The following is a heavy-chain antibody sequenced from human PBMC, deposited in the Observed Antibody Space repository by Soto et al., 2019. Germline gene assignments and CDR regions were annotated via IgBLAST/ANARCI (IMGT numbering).Heavy chain of an antibody. CDR3: AKAYSNNEDGYFDY. CDR1: GGSISSSSYY. V-gene: IGHV4-39*01. Sequence: SETLSLTCTVSGGSISSSSYYWGWIRQPPGKGLEWIASIYYSGSTYYNPSLKSRVTISVDTSKNQVSLQLTSVTAADAAVYYCAKAYSNNEDGYFDYWGQGTVV. J-gene: IGHJ4*02. D-gene: IGHD4-4*01. CDR2: IYYSGST.